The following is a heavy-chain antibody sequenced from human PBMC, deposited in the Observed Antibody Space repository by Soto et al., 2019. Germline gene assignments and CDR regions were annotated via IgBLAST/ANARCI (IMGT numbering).Heavy chain of an antibody. CDR2: IYSGCST. V-gene: IGHV3-66*01. J-gene: IGHJ3*01. CDR3: AREAAKSMITFG. D-gene: IGHD3-16*01. CDR1: GFTVSSNY. Sequence: GGSLRLSCAASGFTVSSNYMSWVRQAPGKGLEWVSVIYSGCSTYYADSVKGRFTISRDNSKNTLYLQMNSLRAEDTAVYYCAREAAKSMITFGRGQGTMVTVSS.